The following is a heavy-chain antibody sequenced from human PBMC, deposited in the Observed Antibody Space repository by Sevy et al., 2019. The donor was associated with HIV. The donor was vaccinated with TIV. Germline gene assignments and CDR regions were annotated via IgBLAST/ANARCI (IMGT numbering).Heavy chain of an antibody. CDR3: AKNTASAGTGGFDY. D-gene: IGHD6-13*01. Sequence: GGSLRISCTASGFTFSYYGMHWVRQAPGKGLEWVAFIGYDGTDKYYSESVKGRFAISRDNSKNTVFLEMNSLRTDDTAIYYCAKNTASAGTGGFDYRGQGALVTVSS. J-gene: IGHJ4*02. CDR1: GFTFSYYG. V-gene: IGHV3-30*02. CDR2: IGYDGTDK.